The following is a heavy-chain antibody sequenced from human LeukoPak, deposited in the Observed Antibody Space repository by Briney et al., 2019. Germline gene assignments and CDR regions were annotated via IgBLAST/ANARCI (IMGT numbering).Heavy chain of an antibody. Sequence: GRSPGLSCAASGFTFSSYAMHWVRQAPGKGLEWVAVISYDGSNKYYADSVKGRFTISRDNSKNTLYLQMNSLRAEDTAVYYCARDGPTYYYDSSGFSWGQGTLVTVSS. J-gene: IGHJ4*02. CDR2: ISYDGSNK. D-gene: IGHD3-22*01. CDR1: GFTFSSYA. V-gene: IGHV3-30-3*01. CDR3: ARDGPTYYYDSSGFS.